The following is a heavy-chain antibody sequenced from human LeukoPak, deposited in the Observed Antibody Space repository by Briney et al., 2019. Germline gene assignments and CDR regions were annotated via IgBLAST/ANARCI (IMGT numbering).Heavy chain of an antibody. Sequence: GGSLRLSCAASGFTFSSYDMHWVRQATGKGLEWVSAIGTAGDTYYPGSVKGRFTISRDNSKNTLYLQMNSLRAEDTAVYYCAKPSTMVRGARNYFDYWGQGTLVTVSS. V-gene: IGHV3-13*01. CDR2: IGTAGDT. J-gene: IGHJ4*02. D-gene: IGHD3-10*01. CDR3: AKPSTMVRGARNYFDY. CDR1: GFTFSSYD.